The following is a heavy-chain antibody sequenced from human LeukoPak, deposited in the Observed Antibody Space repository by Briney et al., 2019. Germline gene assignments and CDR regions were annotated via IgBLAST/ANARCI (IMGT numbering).Heavy chain of an antibody. J-gene: IGHJ4*02. CDR1: GFTVSSDH. D-gene: IGHD1-26*01. V-gene: IGHV3-53*01. Sequence: GGSLRLSCAASGFTVSSDHMSWVRQAPGKGLEWVSVTYSGGSAYYADSVKGRFTISRDNANNMVYLQMYSLRAEDTAVYYCARVWELSFDHWGQGTLVTVSS. CDR3: ARVWELSFDH. CDR2: TYSGGSA.